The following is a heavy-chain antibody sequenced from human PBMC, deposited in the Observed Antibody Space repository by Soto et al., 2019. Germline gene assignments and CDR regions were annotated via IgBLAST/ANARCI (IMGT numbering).Heavy chain of an antibody. V-gene: IGHV1-69*13. D-gene: IGHD2-21*02. CDR2: IIPIFGTA. CDR1: GGTFSSYA. Sequence: SVKVSCKASGGTFSSYAISWVRQAPGQGLEWMGGIIPIFGTANYAQKFQGRVTITADESTSTAYMELSSLRSEDTAVYYCARTVAYCGGDCYSPYYFDYWGQGTLVTVSS. J-gene: IGHJ4*02. CDR3: ARTVAYCGGDCYSPYYFDY.